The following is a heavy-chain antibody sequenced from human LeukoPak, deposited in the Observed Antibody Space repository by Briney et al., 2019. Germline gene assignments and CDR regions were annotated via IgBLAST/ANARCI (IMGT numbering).Heavy chain of an antibody. J-gene: IGHJ5*02. CDR1: GGSISSTSYY. Sequence: SETLSLTCTVSGGSISSTSYYWGWIRHPPGKGLEWIGTINYSGSTYYNPSLKSRVTISVDTSKNQISLKLNSVTAADTAMYYCERHGDLLSPFQTWGQGTLVTVSS. CDR3: ERHGDLLSPFQT. CDR2: INYSGST. V-gene: IGHV4-39*01. D-gene: IGHD2-21*02.